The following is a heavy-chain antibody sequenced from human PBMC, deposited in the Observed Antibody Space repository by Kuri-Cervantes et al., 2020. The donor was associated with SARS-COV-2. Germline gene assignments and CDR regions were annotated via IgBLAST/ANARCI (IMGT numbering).Heavy chain of an antibody. CDR2: ISDSGGNT. CDR3: ANLIVVVAATDY. D-gene: IGHD2-21*02. Sequence: GESLKISCAASGFTFSSYGMHWVRQAPGKGLEWVSDISDSGGNTYYADSVKGRFTISRDNSKNTLYLQMNSLRAEDTAVYYCANLIVVVAATDYWGQGTLVTVSS. J-gene: IGHJ4*02. V-gene: IGHV3-23*01. CDR1: GFTFSSYG.